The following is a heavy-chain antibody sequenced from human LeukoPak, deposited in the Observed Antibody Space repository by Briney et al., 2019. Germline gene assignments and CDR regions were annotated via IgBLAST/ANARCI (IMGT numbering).Heavy chain of an antibody. J-gene: IGHJ5*02. V-gene: IGHV3-21*01. Sequence: PGGSLKLSCAASGFTFSSYSMNWVRQAPGKGLEWVSSISSSSSYIYYADSVKGRFTISRDNAKNSLYLQMNSLRAEDTAVYHCASISRSWFDPWGQGTLVTVSS. CDR2: ISSSSSYI. CDR1: GFTFSSYS. CDR3: ASISRSWFDP.